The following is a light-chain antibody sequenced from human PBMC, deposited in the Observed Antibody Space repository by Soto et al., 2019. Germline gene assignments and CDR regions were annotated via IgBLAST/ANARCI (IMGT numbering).Light chain of an antibody. Sequence: DIQRTQSPSTLSAFVGDRVTITCRASQSVSSSLAWYQQKPGKAPNLLIYDASTVDSGVPSRFSASGYGTEFPLTNIRLQPGDFATYYCQQYASVSPYPFGQGTRLEI. CDR1: QSVSSS. CDR2: DAS. CDR3: QQYASVSPYP. J-gene: IGKJ2*01. V-gene: IGKV1-5*01.